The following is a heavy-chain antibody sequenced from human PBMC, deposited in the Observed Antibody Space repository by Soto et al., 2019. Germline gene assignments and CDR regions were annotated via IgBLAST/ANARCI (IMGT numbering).Heavy chain of an antibody. V-gene: IGHV1-69*06. D-gene: IGHD3-22*01. CDR1: GGTFSSYA. J-gene: IGHJ4*02. CDR3: ARAAYYDSSRYYYGTDY. CDR2: IIPIFGTA. Sequence: QVQLVQSGAEVKKPGSSVKVSCKASGGTFSSYAISWVRQAPGQGLEWMGGIIPIFGTANYAQKFQGRVTITADKSTSTAYMELSSLRSEDTAVYYCARAAYYDSSRYYYGTDYWGQGTLVTVSS.